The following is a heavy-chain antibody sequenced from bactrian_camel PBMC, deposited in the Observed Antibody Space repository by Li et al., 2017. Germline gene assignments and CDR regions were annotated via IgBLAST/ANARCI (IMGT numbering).Heavy chain of an antibody. Sequence: HVQLVEYGGGLVQPGGSPRLSCGASGFTFSIYWMYWVRQAPGKGLEWVSGINSGGGDTYYSEAVKGRFTISRDNAKNTVYLQMNSLKSEDTAVYYCAAAGQGWVPSNYWGQGTQVTVS. CDR3: AAAGQGWVPSNY. D-gene: IGHD5*01. CDR2: INSGGGDT. J-gene: IGHJ4*01. V-gene: IGHV3S1*01. CDR1: GFTFSIYW.